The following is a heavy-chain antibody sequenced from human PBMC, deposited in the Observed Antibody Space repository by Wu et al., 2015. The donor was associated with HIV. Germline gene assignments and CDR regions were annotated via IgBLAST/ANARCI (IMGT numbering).Heavy chain of an antibody. D-gene: IGHD2-2*01. CDR1: GYTFTGYY. CDR2: INPNSGGT. V-gene: IGHV1-2*02. Sequence: QVQLVQSGAEVKKPGASVKVSCKASGYTFTGYYMHWVRQAPGQGLEWMGWINPNSGGTNYAQKFQGRVTMTRDTSISTAYMELSRLRSDDTAVYYCARDSGDCSSTSCYWFDPWGQGTLVTVS. J-gene: IGHJ5*02. CDR3: ARDSGDCSSTSCYWFDP.